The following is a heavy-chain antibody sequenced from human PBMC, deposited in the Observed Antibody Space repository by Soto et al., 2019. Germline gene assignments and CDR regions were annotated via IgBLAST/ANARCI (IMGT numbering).Heavy chain of an antibody. D-gene: IGHD1-26*01. CDR3: ARDLAKGGGSAGFDY. Sequence: ASVKVSCKASGYTFPVYYMHWVRQAPGQGLEWMGWINPKSGGTMYPQKFQGRVTMTWDTSISTAYMALTRLRSDDTAAYYCARDLAKGGGSAGFDYWGQGTLVTVSS. CDR1: GYTFPVYY. V-gene: IGHV1-2*02. CDR2: INPKSGGT. J-gene: IGHJ4*02.